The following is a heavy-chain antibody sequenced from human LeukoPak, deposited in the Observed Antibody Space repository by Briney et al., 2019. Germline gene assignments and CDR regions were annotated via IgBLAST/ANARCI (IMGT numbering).Heavy chain of an antibody. CDR1: GFTFSNAW. J-gene: IGHJ4*02. CDR3: SVAGDY. V-gene: IGHV3-15*01. Sequence: GGSLRLSCAASGFTFSNAWMSWVRQAPGKGLEWVGRIKGKTDGGTTDYAAPVKGRFTISRDDSKNTLYLQMNSLQTEDTAVYYCSVAGDYWGQGTLVTVSS. D-gene: IGHD6-19*01. CDR2: IKGKTDGGTT.